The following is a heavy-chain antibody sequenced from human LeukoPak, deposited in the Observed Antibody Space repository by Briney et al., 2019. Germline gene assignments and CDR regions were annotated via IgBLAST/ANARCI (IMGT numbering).Heavy chain of an antibody. CDR2: INLNSGGT. V-gene: IGHV1-2*02. Sequence: ASVKVSCKASGYTFGGYYIHWVRQAPGQGLEWMGWINLNSGGTDYAQRFQGRIIMTRDTSITTAYMELSSLTSDDTAIYYCASRPDTSSVTLFDYWGQGALVTVSS. CDR1: GYTFGGYY. J-gene: IGHJ4*02. D-gene: IGHD6-19*01. CDR3: ASRPDTSSVTLFDY.